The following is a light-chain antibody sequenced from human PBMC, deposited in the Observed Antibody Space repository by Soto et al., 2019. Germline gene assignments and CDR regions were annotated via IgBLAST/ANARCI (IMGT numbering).Light chain of an antibody. J-gene: IGLJ3*02. CDR3: QSYDSGLSGVV. CDR2: GKN. Sequence: QSVLTQPPSVSGAPGQRVTISCTGSSSNIGAGYGVHWYQQLPGTAPKLLIYGKNNRPSGVPDRFSGSKSGTSASLAITGLQAEDEADYYCQSYDSGLSGVVFGGGTKLTVL. CDR1: SSNIGAGYG. V-gene: IGLV1-40*01.